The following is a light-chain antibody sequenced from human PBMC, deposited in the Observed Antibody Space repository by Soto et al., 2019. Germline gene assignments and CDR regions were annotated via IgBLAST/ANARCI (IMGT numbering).Light chain of an antibody. V-gene: IGLV2-14*01. CDR3: SSYTSTNTLGV. CDR2: DVS. Sequence: QSVLTQPASVSGSPGQSITISCTGTSSDVGGYDYVSWYQQHPGKAPKLMIYDVSNRPSGVSNRFSGSKSGNTASLTISGLQAEDEAEYYCSSYTSTNTLGVFGGVTKLTVL. CDR1: SSDVGGYDY. J-gene: IGLJ3*02.